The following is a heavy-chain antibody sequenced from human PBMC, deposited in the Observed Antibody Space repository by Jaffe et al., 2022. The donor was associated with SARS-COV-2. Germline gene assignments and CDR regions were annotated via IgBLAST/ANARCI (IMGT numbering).Heavy chain of an antibody. D-gene: IGHD6-13*01. V-gene: IGHV1-2*06. J-gene: IGHJ6*02. CDR3: AREEDSSRHWGGEHYYYGMDV. CDR1: GYTFTGYY. CDR2: INPNSGGT. Sequence: QVQLVQSGAEVKKPGASVKVSCKASGYTFTGYYMHWVRQAPGQGLEWMGRINPNSGGTNYAQKFQGRVTMTRDTSISTAYMELSRLRSDDTAVYYCAREEDSSRHWGGEHYYYGMDVWGQGTTVTVSS.